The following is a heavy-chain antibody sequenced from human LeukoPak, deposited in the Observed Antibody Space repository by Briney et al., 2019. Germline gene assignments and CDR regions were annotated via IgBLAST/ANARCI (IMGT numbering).Heavy chain of an antibody. Sequence: GGSLRLSCAASGFTVSTNYMNWVRQAPGKGLEWVSVLYSGGSTYYADSVKGRFTISRDNSKNTVYLQMEGLRAEDTAVYYCARDSETETGWYYYGMDVWGQGTTVTVSS. J-gene: IGHJ6*02. D-gene: IGHD1-1*01. CDR2: LYSGGST. V-gene: IGHV3-53*01. CDR1: GFTVSTNY. CDR3: ARDSETETGWYYYGMDV.